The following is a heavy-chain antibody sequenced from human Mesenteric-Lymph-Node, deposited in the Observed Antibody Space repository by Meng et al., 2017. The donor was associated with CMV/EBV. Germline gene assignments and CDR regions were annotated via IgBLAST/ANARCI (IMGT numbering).Heavy chain of an antibody. Sequence: ASVKVSCKASGYTFTGYYMHWVRQAPGQGLEWMGWINPNSGGTNYAQKFQGRVTMTRDTSISTAYMELSRLRSEDTAVYYCARGRRRITIFGVVIPRDYYYGMDVWGQGTTVTVSS. D-gene: IGHD3-3*01. CDR3: ARGRRRITIFGVVIPRDYYYGMDV. CDR2: INPNSGGT. CDR1: GYTFTGYY. J-gene: IGHJ6*02. V-gene: IGHV1-2*02.